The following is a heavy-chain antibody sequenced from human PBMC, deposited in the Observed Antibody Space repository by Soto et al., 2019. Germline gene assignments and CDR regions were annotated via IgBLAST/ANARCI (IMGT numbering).Heavy chain of an antibody. V-gene: IGHV3-30*03. CDR3: PRDGHMSVYGMDV. D-gene: IGHD2-21*01. CDR2: ISYDGSNK. J-gene: IGHJ6*02. Sequence: GGSLRLSCAASGFTFSSYGMHWVRQAPGKGLEWVAVISYDGSNKYYADSVKGRFTISRDNSKNTLYLQMNSLRAEDTAVYYCPRDGHMSVYGMDVWGQGTTVTVSS. CDR1: GFTFSSYG.